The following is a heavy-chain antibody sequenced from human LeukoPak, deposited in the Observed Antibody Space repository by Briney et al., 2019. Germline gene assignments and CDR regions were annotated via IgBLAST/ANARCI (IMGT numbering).Heavy chain of an antibody. CDR1: GGSIISGDSY. V-gene: IGHV4-30-4*08. J-gene: IGHJ4*02. CDR3: ARGGYYDFWSGYYPLNDY. CDR2: IYYSVST. Sequence: ALSVTCTVSGGSIISGDSYWSWIRQPPGKCLGWIGYIYYSVSTYYNPSLKSRVTISVATSKHQFSLKLSSVTAEDTAVYPCARGGYYDFWSGYYPLNDYWGQGTLVTVSS. D-gene: IGHD3-3*01.